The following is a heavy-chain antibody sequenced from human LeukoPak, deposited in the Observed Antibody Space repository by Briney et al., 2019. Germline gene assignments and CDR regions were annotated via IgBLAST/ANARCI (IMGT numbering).Heavy chain of an antibody. J-gene: IGHJ4*02. CDR1: GFTFNNYW. CDR3: ATSWTR. V-gene: IGHV3-7*01. CDR2: IKPDGSKT. Sequence: GGSLRLSCAASGFTFNNYWMSWVRQAPGKGLEWVAGIKPDGSKTYYVDSVKGRFTISRDNAKNSLYLQMNSLRPEDTAVYYCATSWTRWGRGTLVTVSS. D-gene: IGHD1-1*01.